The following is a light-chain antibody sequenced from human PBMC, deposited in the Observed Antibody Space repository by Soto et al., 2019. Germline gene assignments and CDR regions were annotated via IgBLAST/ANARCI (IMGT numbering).Light chain of an antibody. CDR1: QSVSSNS. CDR2: GAS. J-gene: IGKJ1*01. Sequence: EIVLTQSPGTLALSPGERATLSCRATQSVSSNSLVWYQHKPGQPPRLLIYGASSRATGIPDRFSGGGSGTEFTLTISRLEPEDFAVYYCQQFGSSPWAFGQGTKVEIK. V-gene: IGKV3-20*01. CDR3: QQFGSSPWA.